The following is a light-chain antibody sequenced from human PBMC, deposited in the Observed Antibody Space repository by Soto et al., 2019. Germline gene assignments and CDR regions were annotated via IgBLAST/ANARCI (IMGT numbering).Light chain of an antibody. CDR3: LLSYSGARPYVV. V-gene: IGLV7-46*01. Sequence: QTVVTQKPSLTVSPGGTVTLTCGSSTGAVTSGHYPYWFQQKPGQAPRTLIYDTSNKHSWTPARFSGSLLGGKAALTLSGAQPEDEAEYYCLLSYSGARPYVVFGGGTKLTVL. CDR2: DTS. CDR1: TGAVTSGHY. J-gene: IGLJ2*01.